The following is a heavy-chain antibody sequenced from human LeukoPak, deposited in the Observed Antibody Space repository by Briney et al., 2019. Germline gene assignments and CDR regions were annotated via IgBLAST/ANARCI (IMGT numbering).Heavy chain of an antibody. CDR3: ASGEFDYYDSIIF. D-gene: IGHD3-22*01. CDR1: GFTFSSYW. J-gene: IGHJ4*02. Sequence: GGSLRLSCEASGFTFSSYWMHCARQAPGKGLVWVSRINSDGSSTSYADSVKGRFTISRDNAKKTLYLQMNSLRAEDTAVYYCASGEFDYYDSIIFGGQGTLVTVSS. V-gene: IGHV3-74*01. CDR2: INSDGSST.